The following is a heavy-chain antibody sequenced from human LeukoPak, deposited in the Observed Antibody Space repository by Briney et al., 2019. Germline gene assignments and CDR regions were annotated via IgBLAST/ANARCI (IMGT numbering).Heavy chain of an antibody. CDR2: IYTSGST. CDR3: ARVVYGSGASNWFDP. Sequence: SETLSLTCTVSGGSISSNYWGWIRQPPGKEREGIGSIYTSGSTNYNPSLKSRVTMSVDTSKNQFSLKLSSVTAADTAAYYCARVVYGSGASNWFDPWGQGTLVTVSS. D-gene: IGHD3-10*01. J-gene: IGHJ5*02. V-gene: IGHV4-4*07. CDR1: GGSISSNY.